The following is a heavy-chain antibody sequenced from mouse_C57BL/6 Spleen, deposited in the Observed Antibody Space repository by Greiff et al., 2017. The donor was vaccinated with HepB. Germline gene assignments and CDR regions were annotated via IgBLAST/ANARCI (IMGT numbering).Heavy chain of an antibody. CDR2: ISSGSSTI. CDR3: ARDSNYEWFAY. J-gene: IGHJ3*01. D-gene: IGHD2-5*01. V-gene: IGHV5-17*01. Sequence: EVQVVESGGGLVKPGGSLKLSCAASGFTFSDYGMHWVRQAPEKGLEWVAYISSGSSTIYYADTVKGRFTISRDNAKNTLFLQMTSLRSEDTAMYYCARDSNYEWFAYWGQGTLVTVSA. CDR1: GFTFSDYG.